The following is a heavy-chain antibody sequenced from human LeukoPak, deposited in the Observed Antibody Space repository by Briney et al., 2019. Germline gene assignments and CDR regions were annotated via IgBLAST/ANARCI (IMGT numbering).Heavy chain of an antibody. Sequence: SETLFLTCTVSGGSISSYYWSWIRQPPGKGLEWIGYIYYSGSTNYNPSLKSRVTISVDTSKNQFSLKLSSVTAADTAVYYCARVPTTYSSSTYDAFDIWGQGTMVTVSS. CDR2: IYYSGST. CDR3: ARVPTTYSSSTYDAFDI. V-gene: IGHV4-59*01. CDR1: GGSISSYY. D-gene: IGHD6-13*01. J-gene: IGHJ3*02.